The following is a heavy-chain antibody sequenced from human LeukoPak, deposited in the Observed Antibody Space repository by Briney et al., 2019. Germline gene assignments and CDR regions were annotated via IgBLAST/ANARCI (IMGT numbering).Heavy chain of an antibody. V-gene: IGHV3-23*01. J-gene: IGHJ5*02. CDR1: GFTFSSYA. CDR3: AKDTHPAVAGTWRWFDP. CDR2: ISGSGGST. Sequence: GGSLRLSCAASGFTFSSYAMSWVRQAPGKGLEWVSAISGSGGSTYHADSVKGRFTISRDNSKNTLYLQMNSLRAEDTAVYYCAKDTHPAVAGTWRWFDPWGQGTLVTVSS. D-gene: IGHD6-19*01.